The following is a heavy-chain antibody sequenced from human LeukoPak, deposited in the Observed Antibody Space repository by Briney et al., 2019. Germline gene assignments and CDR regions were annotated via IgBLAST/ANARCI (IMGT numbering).Heavy chain of an antibody. CDR3: ARGRLSLITARANFFDY. Sequence: PSETLSLTCTVSGDSIGSNDSFWGWIRQPPGKGLEWIGGVYYTGDTYYNPSLESRVTMSIDTSKNHFFLHLTSVTAADTAVYYCARGRLSLITARANFFDYWGQGTRVTVSS. CDR2: VYYTGDT. CDR1: GDSIGSNDSF. V-gene: IGHV4-39*02. J-gene: IGHJ4*02. D-gene: IGHD3-16*01.